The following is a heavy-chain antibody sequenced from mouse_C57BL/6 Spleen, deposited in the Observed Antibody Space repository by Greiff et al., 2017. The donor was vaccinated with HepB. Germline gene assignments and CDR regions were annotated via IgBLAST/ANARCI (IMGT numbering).Heavy chain of an antibody. Sequence: QVQLQQPGAELVKPWASVKLSCKASGSTFTSYWMHWVKQRPGRGLEGIGRIDPNSGGTKYNEKFKSKATLTVDKPSSTAYMQLSSLTSEDSAVYKCARGRGMVDHDGGGVAYWGQGTLVTVSA. J-gene: IGHJ3*01. CDR2: IDPNSGGT. CDR1: GSTFTSYW. D-gene: IGHD1-1*02. V-gene: IGHV1-72*01. CDR3: ARGRGMVDHDGGGVAY.